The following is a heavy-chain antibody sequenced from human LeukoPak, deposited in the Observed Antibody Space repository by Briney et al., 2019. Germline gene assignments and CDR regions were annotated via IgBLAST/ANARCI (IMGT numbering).Heavy chain of an antibody. CDR3: ARARFLIAFDI. D-gene: IGHD3-3*01. CDR1: AGSITNYY. V-gene: IGHV4-59*08. CDR2: IYYTGST. Sequence: SETLSLTCTVSAGSITNYYWSWIRQPPGKGLEWIGYIYYTGSTNYNPSLKSRVSISVDTSKNQFSLKLSSVTAADTAVYYCARARFLIAFDIWGQGTMVTVSS. J-gene: IGHJ3*02.